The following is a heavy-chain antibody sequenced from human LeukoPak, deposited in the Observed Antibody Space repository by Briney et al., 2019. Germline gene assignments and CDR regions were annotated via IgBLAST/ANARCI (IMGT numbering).Heavy chain of an antibody. CDR3: AKDKAVAYLDY. V-gene: IGHV3-33*06. CDR1: GFTFSSYG. Sequence: GGSLRLSCAASGFTFSSYGMHWVRQAPGKGLEWVAVIWYDGSNKYYADSVKGRFTISGDNSKNTLYLQMNSLRAEDTAVYYCAKDKAVAYLDYWGQGTLVTVSS. CDR2: IWYDGSNK. D-gene: IGHD6-19*01. J-gene: IGHJ4*02.